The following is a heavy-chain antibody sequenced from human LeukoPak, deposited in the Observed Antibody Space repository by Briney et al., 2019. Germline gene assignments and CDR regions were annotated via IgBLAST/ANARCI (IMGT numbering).Heavy chain of an antibody. V-gene: IGHV4-31*03. CDR2: IYYSGST. Sequence: PSETLSLTCTVSGGSISSCGYYWSWIRQHPGKGLEWIGYIYYSGSTYYNPSLKSRVTISVDTSKNQFSLKLSSVTAADTAVYYCARELVSTMGGWFDPWGQGTLVTVSS. CDR1: GGSISSCGYY. J-gene: IGHJ5*02. CDR3: ARELVSTMGGWFDP. D-gene: IGHD5/OR15-5a*01.